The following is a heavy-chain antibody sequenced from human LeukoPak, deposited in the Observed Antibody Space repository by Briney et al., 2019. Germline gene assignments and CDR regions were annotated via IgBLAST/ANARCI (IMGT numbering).Heavy chain of an antibody. D-gene: IGHD4/OR15-4a*01. CDR2: ISYDGSKR. Sequence: GRSLRLSCAASGFTFSSYAMHWVRQAPGKGLEWVAIISYDGSKRFQAESVKGRFTISRDNSKNTLYLQMNSLSAEDTAVYYCARDRSANSRVYYFDYWGLGTLVTVSS. CDR3: ARDRSANSRVYYFDY. CDR1: GFTFSSYA. V-gene: IGHV3-30-3*01. J-gene: IGHJ4*02.